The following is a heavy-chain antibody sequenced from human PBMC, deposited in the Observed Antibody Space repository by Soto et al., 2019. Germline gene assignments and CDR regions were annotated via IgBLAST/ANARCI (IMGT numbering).Heavy chain of an antibody. CDR2: IYPGDSDT. Sequence: PGESLKISCKGSGYSFTSYWIGWVRQMPGKGLEWMGIIYPGDSDTRYSPSFQGQVTISADKSISTAYLQWSSLKASDTAMYYCARVRSRGVGAVYIHYYGMDVWGLGTTVTV. V-gene: IGHV5-51*03. D-gene: IGHD3-3*01. J-gene: IGHJ6*02. CDR1: GYSFTSYW. CDR3: ARVRSRGVGAVYIHYYGMDV.